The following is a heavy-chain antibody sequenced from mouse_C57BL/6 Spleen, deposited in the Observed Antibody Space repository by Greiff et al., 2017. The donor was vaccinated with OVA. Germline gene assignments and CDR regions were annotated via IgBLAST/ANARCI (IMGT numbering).Heavy chain of an antibody. CDR3: ARLTGGYFDV. J-gene: IGHJ1*03. CDR1: GFTFSSYG. CDR2: ISSGGSYT. D-gene: IGHD4-1*01. Sequence: EVMLVESGGDLVKPGGSLKLSCAASGFTFSSYGMSWVRQTPDKRLEWVATISSGGSYTYYPDSVKGRFTISRDNAKNTLYLQMSSLKSEDTAMYYCARLTGGYFDVWGTGTTVTVSS. V-gene: IGHV5-6*01.